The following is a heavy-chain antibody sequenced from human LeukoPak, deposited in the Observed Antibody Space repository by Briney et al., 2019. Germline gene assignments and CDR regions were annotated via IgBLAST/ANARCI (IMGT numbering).Heavy chain of an antibody. CDR1: GFTFSSYS. CDR2: ISSSSSYI. D-gene: IGHD1-26*01. Sequence: GGSLRLSCAASGFTFSSYSMNWVRQAPGKGLEWVSSISSSSSYIYYADSVKGRFTISRDNAKNSLYLQMNSLRAEDMALYYCAKATNSGSYLFDYWGQGTLVTVSS. V-gene: IGHV3-21*04. CDR3: AKATNSGSYLFDY. J-gene: IGHJ4*02.